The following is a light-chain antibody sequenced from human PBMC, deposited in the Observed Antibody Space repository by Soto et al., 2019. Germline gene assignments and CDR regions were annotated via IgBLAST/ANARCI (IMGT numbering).Light chain of an antibody. J-gene: IGKJ1*01. Sequence: DIQMTQSPSTLPASVGDRVTITCRASQSIGSWLAWFQQKPGKAPKVLIYKASSLESGVPSRFSGSGSGTEFTLTISSLQPDDFATYYCQQYNSYSSFGQGNKVDIK. V-gene: IGKV1-5*03. CDR1: QSIGSW. CDR2: KAS. CDR3: QQYNSYSS.